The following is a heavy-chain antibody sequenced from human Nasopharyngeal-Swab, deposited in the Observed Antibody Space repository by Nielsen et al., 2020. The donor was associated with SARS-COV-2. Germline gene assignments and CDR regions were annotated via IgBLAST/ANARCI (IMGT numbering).Heavy chain of an antibody. Sequence: GESLKISCAASGFTFSSYGMNWVRQAPGKGLEWVSSISSGSSYIYYADSVKGRFTISRDNAKNSLYLQMNSLRAEDTAVYYCARYGTTVVTPYYFDYWGQGTLVTVSS. CDR1: GFTFSSYG. CDR3: ARYGTTVVTPYYFDY. CDR2: ISSGSSYI. J-gene: IGHJ4*02. D-gene: IGHD4-23*01. V-gene: IGHV3-21*01.